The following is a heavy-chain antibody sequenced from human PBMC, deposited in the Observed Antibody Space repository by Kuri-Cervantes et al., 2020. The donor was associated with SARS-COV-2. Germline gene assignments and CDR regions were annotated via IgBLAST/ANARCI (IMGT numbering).Heavy chain of an antibody. CDR3: ARDQYDTDAFDI. J-gene: IGHJ3*02. D-gene: IGHD1-1*01. V-gene: IGHV3-21*01. Sequence: GESLKISCAASGFTFSSYSMNWVRQAPGKGLEWVSSISSSSSYIYYADSAKGRFTISRDNAKNSLYLQMNSLRAEDTAVYYCARDQYDTDAFDIWGQGTMVTVSS. CDR2: ISSSSSYI. CDR1: GFTFSSYS.